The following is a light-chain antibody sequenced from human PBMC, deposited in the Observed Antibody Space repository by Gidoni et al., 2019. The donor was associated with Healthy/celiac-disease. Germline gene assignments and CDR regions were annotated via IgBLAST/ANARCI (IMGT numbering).Light chain of an antibody. Sequence: EIVLTPSPATLSLSPGESTTLSCRATQSFSSSYLAWYKQKPGQAPRLLIYGASSRAPGIPDRFSGSGSGTDFTLTISRLEPEDFAVYYCQQYGSSPETFGQGTKVEIK. CDR1: QSFSSSY. J-gene: IGKJ1*01. V-gene: IGKV3-20*01. CDR3: QQYGSSPET. CDR2: GAS.